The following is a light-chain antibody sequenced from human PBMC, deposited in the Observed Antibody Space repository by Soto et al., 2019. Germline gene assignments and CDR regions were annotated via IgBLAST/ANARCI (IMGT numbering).Light chain of an antibody. CDR1: QTIYYY. CDR2: LAS. CDR3: QQSYRTVRT. J-gene: IGKJ2*02. Sequence: DIQMTQSPSSLSASLGDRVTITCRASQTIYYYVNWYQHKPVESPRLLIYLASSLKTGVPSRFSGSGSGTEFTLTISRLQAEDVATYYCQQSYRTVRTFGPGTKLEI. V-gene: IGKV1-39*01.